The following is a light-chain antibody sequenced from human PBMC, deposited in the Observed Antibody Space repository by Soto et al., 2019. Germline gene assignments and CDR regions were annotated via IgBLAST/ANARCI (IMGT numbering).Light chain of an antibody. Sequence: QSVLTQPPSASASPGQSVTISCSGASSDVGAYDYVSWYQQHPGKAPKLMIYDVTERPSGVPDRFSGSKSGNTASLTVSGLQAEDEADYYCSSYAGSNTLVFGAGTKLTVL. J-gene: IGLJ3*02. V-gene: IGLV2-8*01. CDR3: SSYAGSNTLV. CDR2: DVT. CDR1: SSDVGAYDY.